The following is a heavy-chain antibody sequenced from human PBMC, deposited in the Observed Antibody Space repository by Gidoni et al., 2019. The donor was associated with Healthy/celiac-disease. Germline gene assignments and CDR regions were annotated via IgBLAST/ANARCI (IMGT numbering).Heavy chain of an antibody. V-gene: IGHV4-34*01. CDR2: INHSGST. CDR3: AREGGYCSGGSCTPYFDY. D-gene: IGHD2-15*01. J-gene: IGHJ4*02. CDR1: GGSFSGYY. Sequence: QVQLQQWGAGLLKPSETLSLTCAVSGGSFSGYYWSWIRQPPGKGLEWIGEINHSGSTNYNPSLKSRVTISVDTSKNQFSLKLSSVTAADTAVYYCAREGGYCSGGSCTPYFDYWGQGTLVTVSS.